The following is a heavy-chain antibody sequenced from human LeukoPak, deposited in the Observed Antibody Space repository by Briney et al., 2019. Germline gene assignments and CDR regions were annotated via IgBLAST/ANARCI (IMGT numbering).Heavy chain of an antibody. D-gene: IGHD3-16*01. CDR2: INSDGSST. V-gene: IGHV3-74*01. CDR3: ACLPDH. Sequence: GGSLRLSCVASGFTFGSKWMHWVRQSPGKGLVWASRINSDGSSTSYADSVKGRFTISRDNAKNSLYLQMNSLRAEDTAVYYCACLPDHWGQGTLVTVSS. CDR1: GFTFGSKW. J-gene: IGHJ5*02.